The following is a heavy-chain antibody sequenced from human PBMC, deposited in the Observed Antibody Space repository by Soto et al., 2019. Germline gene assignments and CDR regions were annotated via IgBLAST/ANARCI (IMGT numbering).Heavy chain of an antibody. V-gene: IGHV3-15*01. CDR1: GFTFSNAR. CDR3: TTGLSNGYYNFDY. J-gene: IGHJ4*02. Sequence: GGSLRLSCAASGFTFSNARMSWVRQAPGKGLEWVGRIKGEADGGTTDYAAPVKGRITISRDHSKDTLYLQMNSLKTEDTGVYYCTTGLSNGYYNFDYWGQGTPVTVSS. CDR2: IKGEADGGTT. D-gene: IGHD3-22*01.